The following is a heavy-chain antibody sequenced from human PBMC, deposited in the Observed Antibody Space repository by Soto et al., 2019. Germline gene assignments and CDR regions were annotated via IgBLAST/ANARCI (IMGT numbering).Heavy chain of an antibody. CDR3: AREGIQLWSTDYYYGMDV. CDR1: GYTFTSHG. Sequence: ASVKVSCKASGYTFTSHGISWVRQAPGQGLEWMGWISAYNGNTNYAQKLQGRVTMTTDTSTSTAYMELRSLRSDDTAVYYCAREGIQLWSTDYYYGMDVWGQGTTVTVSS. CDR2: ISAYNGNT. J-gene: IGHJ6*02. D-gene: IGHD5-18*01. V-gene: IGHV1-18*01.